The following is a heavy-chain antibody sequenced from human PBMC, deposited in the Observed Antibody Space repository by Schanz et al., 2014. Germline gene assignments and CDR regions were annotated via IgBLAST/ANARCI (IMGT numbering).Heavy chain of an antibody. V-gene: IGHV3-30*04. CDR3: ARDFHGYGPHLDY. CDR2: LWHDGSKK. CDR1: GFTLSNYA. D-gene: IGHD5-12*01. Sequence: VQLVESGGGLVQPGGSLRLSCAAPGFTLSNYAMHWVRQTPDKGLEWVAILWHDGSKKYYADSVKGRFTVSRDNSKNTLYLQLNSLRAEDTAVYYCARDFHGYGPHLDYWGQGSLVTVSS. J-gene: IGHJ4*02.